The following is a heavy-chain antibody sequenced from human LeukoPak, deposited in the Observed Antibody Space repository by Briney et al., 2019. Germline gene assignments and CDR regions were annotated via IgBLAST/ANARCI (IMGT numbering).Heavy chain of an antibody. V-gene: IGHV5-51*01. Sequence: GESLKTSFKGSGYRFTSYASGWVRQMPGKGLGWMGIIYPGDSDTTYSPSFQGQVTISADKSISTAYLQWSSLKASDTAMYYCARQATSTQLPNGYFDLWGRGTLVTVSS. CDR2: IYPGDSDT. CDR3: ARQATSTQLPNGYFDL. D-gene: IGHD1-1*01. J-gene: IGHJ2*01. CDR1: GYRFTSYA.